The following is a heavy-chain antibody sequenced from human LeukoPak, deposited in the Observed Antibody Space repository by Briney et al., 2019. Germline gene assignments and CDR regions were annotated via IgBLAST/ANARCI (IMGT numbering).Heavy chain of an antibody. J-gene: IGHJ4*02. CDR2: ISSSSSYI. CDR1: GFTFSSYS. CDR3: ARDYYDSSGYPYYFDY. D-gene: IGHD3-22*01. Sequence: GSLRLSCAASGFTFSSYSMNWVRQAPGKGLEWVSSISSSSSYIYYADSVKGRFTISRDNAKNSLYLQMNSLRAEDTAVYYCARDYYDSSGYPYYFDYWGQGTLVTVSS. V-gene: IGHV3-21*01.